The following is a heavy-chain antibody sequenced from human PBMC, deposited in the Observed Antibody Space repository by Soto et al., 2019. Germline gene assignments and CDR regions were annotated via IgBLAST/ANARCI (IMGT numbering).Heavy chain of an antibody. Sequence: GGSLRLSCAASGFTFSSYGMHWVRQAPGKGLEWVAVISYDGSNKYYADSVKGRFTISRDNSKNTLYLQMNSLRAEDTAVYYCARAGYDFWSGYYKGHNWFDPWGQGTLVTVSS. CDR1: GFTFSSYG. V-gene: IGHV3-30*03. J-gene: IGHJ5*02. CDR3: ARAGYDFWSGYYKGHNWFDP. D-gene: IGHD3-3*01. CDR2: ISYDGSNK.